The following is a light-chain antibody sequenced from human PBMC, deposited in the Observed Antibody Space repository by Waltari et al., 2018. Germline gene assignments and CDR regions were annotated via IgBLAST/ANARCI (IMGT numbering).Light chain of an antibody. CDR1: SPNIGAGSD. J-gene: IGLJ2*01. Sequence: QSGLTQPPSVSGAPGQRVTISCTGSSPNIGAGSDVPWYQVLPGTAPKLLIYGNTHRPSGVPDRFSGSKSGTSASLAITGLQAEDEADYYCQSYDNTLSASLFGGGTKLTVL. V-gene: IGLV1-40*01. CDR2: GNT. CDR3: QSYDNTLSASL.